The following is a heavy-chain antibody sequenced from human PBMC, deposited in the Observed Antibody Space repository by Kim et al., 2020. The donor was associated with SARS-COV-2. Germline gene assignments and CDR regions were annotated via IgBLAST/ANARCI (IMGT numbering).Heavy chain of an antibody. Sequence: SETLSLTCTVSGGSISSSSYYWGWIRQPPGKGLEWIGSIYYSGSTYYNPSLKSRVTISVDTSKNQFSLKLSSVTAADTALYYCARHWSGNWFDPWGQGTLVTVSS. V-gene: IGHV4-39*01. J-gene: IGHJ5*02. CDR3: ARHWSGNWFDP. CDR2: IYYSGST. CDR1: GGSISSSSYY.